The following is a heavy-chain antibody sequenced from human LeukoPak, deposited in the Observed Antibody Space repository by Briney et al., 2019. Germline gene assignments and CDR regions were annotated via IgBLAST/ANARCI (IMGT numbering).Heavy chain of an antibody. CDR1: GYTFIEYS. J-gene: IGHJ4*02. CDR3: ARDHNYAFDN. D-gene: IGHD1-1*01. V-gene: IGHV3-48*01. CDR2: IGIDSGNT. Sequence: PGASLRLSCKASGYTFIEYSMNWVRQAPGKGLEWISYIGIDSGNTKYADSVRGRVTISTDKAKNSLYLQMNRLRVDDTAVYYCARDHNYAFDNWGQGTLVSVAS.